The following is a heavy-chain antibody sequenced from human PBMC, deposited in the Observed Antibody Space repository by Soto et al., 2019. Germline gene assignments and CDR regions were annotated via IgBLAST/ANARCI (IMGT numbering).Heavy chain of an antibody. CDR3: ASAVATIESQQRLVLKQFDY. CDR2: IYYSGST. CDR1: GGSISSGGYY. J-gene: IGHJ4*02. V-gene: IGHV4-31*03. D-gene: IGHD5-12*01. Sequence: PSETLSLTCTVSGGSISSGGYYWSWIRQHPGKGLEWIGYIYYSGSTYYNPSLKSRVTISVDTSKNQFSLKLSSVTAADTAVYYCASAVATIESQQRLVLKQFDYWGQGTLVTVSS.